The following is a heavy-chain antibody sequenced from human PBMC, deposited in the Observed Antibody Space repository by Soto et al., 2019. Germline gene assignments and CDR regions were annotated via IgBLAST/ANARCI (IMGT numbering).Heavy chain of an antibody. CDR2: IKQDGSEK. J-gene: IGHJ6*02. Sequence: GGSLRLSCAASGFTFSSYWMSWVRQAPGKGLEWVANIKQDGSEKYYVDSVKGRFTISRDNAKNSLYLQMNSLRAEDTAVYYCARVQVVPAAFDSSSWYRYYYYYGMDVWGQGTTVPVSS. D-gene: IGHD2-2*01. CDR3: ARVQVVPAAFDSSSWYRYYYYYGMDV. V-gene: IGHV3-7*05. CDR1: GFTFSSYW.